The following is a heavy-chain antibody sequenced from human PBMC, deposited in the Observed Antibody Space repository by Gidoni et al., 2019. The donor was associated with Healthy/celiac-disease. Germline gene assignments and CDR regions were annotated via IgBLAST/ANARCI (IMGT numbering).Heavy chain of an antibody. J-gene: IGHJ4*02. CDR3: ARHSYYYGSGSYYDY. V-gene: IGHV4-39*01. CDR2: IYYSGST. D-gene: IGHD3-10*01. CDR1: GGSISSSSYY. Sequence: QLQLQESGPGLVKPSETLSLTCTVSGGSISSSSYYWGWIRQPPGKGLEWIGSIYYSGSTYYNPSLKSRVTISVDTSKNQFSLKLSSVTAADTAVYYCARHSYYYGSGSYYDYWGQGTLVTVSS.